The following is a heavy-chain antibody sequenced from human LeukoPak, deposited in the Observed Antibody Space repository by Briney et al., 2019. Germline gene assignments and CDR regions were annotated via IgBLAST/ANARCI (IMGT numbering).Heavy chain of an antibody. Sequence: PSETLSLTCAVYGGSFSGYYWSWIRQPPGKGLEWIGYIYYSGSTNYNPSLKSRVTISVDTSKNQFSLKLSSVTAADTAVYYCARTKRSSSWYAWGQGTLVTVSS. CDR3: ARTKRSSSWYA. J-gene: IGHJ4*02. CDR2: IYYSGST. D-gene: IGHD6-13*01. V-gene: IGHV4-59*01. CDR1: GGSFSGYY.